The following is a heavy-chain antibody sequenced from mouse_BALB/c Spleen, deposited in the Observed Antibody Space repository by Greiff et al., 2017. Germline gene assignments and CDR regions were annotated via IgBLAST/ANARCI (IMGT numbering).Heavy chain of an antibody. V-gene: IGHV4-1*02. CDR2: INPDSSTI. CDR3: ARPLRYAMDY. CDR1: GFDFSRYW. J-gene: IGHJ4*01. Sequence: EVKLMESGGGLVQPGGSLKLSCAASGFDFSRYWMSWVRQAPGKGLEWIGEINPDSSTINYTPSLKDKFIISRDNAKNTLYLQMSKVRSEDTALYYCARPLRYAMDYWGQGTSVTVCS. D-gene: IGHD1-1*01.